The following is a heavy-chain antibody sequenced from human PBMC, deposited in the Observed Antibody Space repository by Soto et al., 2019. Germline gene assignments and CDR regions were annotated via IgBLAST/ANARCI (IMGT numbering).Heavy chain of an antibody. D-gene: IGHD3-3*01. Sequence: GGSLRLSCAASGFTFSSYAMSWVRQAPGKGLEWVSAISGSGGETFYADSVEGRFTISRDNSENTVYLQMNRLRAEDTAVYYCTKGGHASFYDFWGQGTLVTVSS. J-gene: IGHJ4*02. CDR3: TKGGHASFYDF. V-gene: IGHV3-23*01. CDR2: ISGSGGET. CDR1: GFTFSSYA.